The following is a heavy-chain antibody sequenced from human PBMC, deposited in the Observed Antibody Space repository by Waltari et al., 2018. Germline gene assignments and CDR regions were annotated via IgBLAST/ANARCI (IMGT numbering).Heavy chain of an antibody. CDR1: GFTFSSSW. Sequence: EVQLVESGGGLVQPGGSLRLSCAASGFTFSSSWMHWVRQAPGKGLVWVSRINSDASSTSYADSVKGRFTISRDNAKNTLYLQMNSLRAEDTAVYYCARDERGGLVVVAATNYWGQGTLVTVSS. CDR3: ARDERGGLVVVAATNY. D-gene: IGHD2-15*01. J-gene: IGHJ4*02. CDR2: INSDASST. V-gene: IGHV3-74*01.